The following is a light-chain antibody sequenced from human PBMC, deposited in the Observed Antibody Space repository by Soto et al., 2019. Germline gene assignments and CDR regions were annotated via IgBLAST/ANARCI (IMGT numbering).Light chain of an antibody. Sequence: DIQMTQSPTSLSASVGDRVTITCRASQGISNWVAWYQQKPVKAPKLLIYAASTLQSGVPSGFSGSGSGTDFTTSINRQQPDDGAYYAGQEYSYAPVFGPGTKVDIK. CDR1: QGISNW. CDR3: QEYSYAPV. J-gene: IGKJ3*01. V-gene: IGKV1-27*01. CDR2: AAS.